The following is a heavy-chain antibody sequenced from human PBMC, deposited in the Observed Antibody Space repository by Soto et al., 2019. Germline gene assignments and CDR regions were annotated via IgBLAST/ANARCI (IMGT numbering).Heavy chain of an antibody. CDR3: AKDLYAYSGYGDYGMVV. J-gene: IGHJ6*02. V-gene: IGHV3-30*18. CDR2: ISYDGSNK. Sequence: GGSLRLSCAASGFTFSSYGMHWVRQAPGKGLEWVAVISYDGSNKYYADSVKGRFTISRDNYKNTLYLQMNSLRAEDTAVYYCAKDLYAYSGYGDYGMVVWGQGTTVTVSS. CDR1: GFTFSSYG. D-gene: IGHD5-12*01.